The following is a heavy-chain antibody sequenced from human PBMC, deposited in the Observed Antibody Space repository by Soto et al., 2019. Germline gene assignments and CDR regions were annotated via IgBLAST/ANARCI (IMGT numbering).Heavy chain of an antibody. CDR1: GGSISSGDYY. D-gene: IGHD3-22*01. CDR3: AREFNYYDSSPKGNWFAP. J-gene: IGHJ5*02. V-gene: IGHV4-30-4*01. CDR2: IYYSGST. Sequence: SETLSLTCTVSGGSISSGDYYWSWIRQPPGKGLEWIGYIYYSGSTYYNPSLKSRVTISVDTSKNQFSLKLSSVTAADTAVYYCAREFNYYDSSPKGNWFAPWGQGTLVTVSS.